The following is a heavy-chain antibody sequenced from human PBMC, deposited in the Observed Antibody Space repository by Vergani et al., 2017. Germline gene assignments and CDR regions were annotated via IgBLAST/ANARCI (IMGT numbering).Heavy chain of an antibody. CDR1: GGSFSGYY. D-gene: IGHD3-3*01. CDR2: INHSGST. Sequence: QVQLQQWGAGLLKPSETLSLTCAVYGGSFSGYYWSWIRQPPGKGLEWSGEINHSGSTNYNPALKSRVTISVDTSTNQVSMKLSSVTAADTAVYYCAREAIFGVRDAFDIWGQGTMVTVSS. V-gene: IGHV4-34*01. J-gene: IGHJ3*02. CDR3: AREAIFGVRDAFDI.